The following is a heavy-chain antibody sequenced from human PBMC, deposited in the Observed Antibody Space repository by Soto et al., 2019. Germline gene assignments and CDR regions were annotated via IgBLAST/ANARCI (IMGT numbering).Heavy chain of an antibody. J-gene: IGHJ4*02. Sequence: EVQVVESGGGLVQPGGSLRLSCAASGFTFTNAWMSWVRQAPGKGLEWVGRIKSTPAGGTTEYAAPVKDRFTISRDDPKNALFLQMSSLQTEDTAVYSCTTLDTGNFHYWGQGTLVTVSS. CDR1: GFTFTNAW. V-gene: IGHV3-15*01. CDR3: TTLDTGNFHY. D-gene: IGHD1-26*01. CDR2: IKSTPAGGTT.